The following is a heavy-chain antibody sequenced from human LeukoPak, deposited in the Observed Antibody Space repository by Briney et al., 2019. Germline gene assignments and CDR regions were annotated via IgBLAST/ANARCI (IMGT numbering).Heavy chain of an antibody. Sequence: RPGGSLRLSCSASGFTFSSYGMHWVRQAPGKGLEWVAVISYDGSNKYYADSVKGRFTISRDNSKNTLYLQMNSLRAEDTAVYYCAKEGLYYYDSSGYTEGYFDYWGQGTLVTVSS. V-gene: IGHV3-30*18. CDR2: ISYDGSNK. CDR1: GFTFSSYG. J-gene: IGHJ4*02. CDR3: AKEGLYYYDSSGYTEGYFDY. D-gene: IGHD3-22*01.